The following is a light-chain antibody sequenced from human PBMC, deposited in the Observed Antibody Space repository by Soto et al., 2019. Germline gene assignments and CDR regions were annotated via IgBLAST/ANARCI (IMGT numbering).Light chain of an antibody. CDR1: QSVSSNY. CDR2: GAS. J-gene: IGKJ1*01. V-gene: IGKV3-20*01. CDR3: QQYGSSPRT. Sequence: EFVLTQSPGTLSLSPGERATLSCRASQSVSSNYLAWYQQRPGQAPSLLIYGASSRATGIPDRFSGSGSGTDFTLTISRLEPEDFAVYYCQQYGSSPRTFGQGTKVEIK.